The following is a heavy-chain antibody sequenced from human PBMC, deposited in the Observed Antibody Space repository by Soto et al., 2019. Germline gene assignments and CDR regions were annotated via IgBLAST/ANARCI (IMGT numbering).Heavy chain of an antibody. CDR2: ISGSGGST. V-gene: IGHV3-23*01. CDR1: GFTFSSYA. Sequence: GGSLRLSCAASGFTFSSYAMSWVRQAPGKGLEWVSAISGSGGSTYYADSVKGRFTISRDNSKNTLYLQMNSLRAEDTAVYYCAKVLDFGWSTNLPFDYWGQGTLVTVSS. J-gene: IGHJ4*02. CDR3: AKVLDFGWSTNLPFDY. D-gene: IGHD6-19*01.